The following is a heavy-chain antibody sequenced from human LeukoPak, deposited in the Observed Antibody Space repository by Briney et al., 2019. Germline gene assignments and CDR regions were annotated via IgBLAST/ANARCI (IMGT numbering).Heavy chain of an antibody. J-gene: IGHJ6*02. CDR2: MNPNSGNT. D-gene: IGHD3-3*01. CDR3: ARGEYEAIFGVVYYYYGMDV. V-gene: IGHV1-8*01. Sequence: ASVKVTCKASGYTFTSYDINWVRQAPGQGLEWMGWMNPNSGNTGYAQKFQGRVTMTRNTSISTAYMELSSLRSEDTAVYYCARGEYEAIFGVVYYYYGMDVWGQGTTVTVSS. CDR1: GYTFTSYD.